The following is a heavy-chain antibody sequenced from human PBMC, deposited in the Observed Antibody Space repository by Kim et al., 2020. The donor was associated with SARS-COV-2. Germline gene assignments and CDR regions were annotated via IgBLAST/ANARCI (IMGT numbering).Heavy chain of an antibody. Sequence: GGSLRLSCTASGFTFGDYAMSWFRQAPGKGLQWVGFIRSKAYGGTTEYAASVKGRFTISRDDSKSIAYLQMNSLKTEDTAVYYCTRGSRGLLWFGESDDAFDIWGQGTMVTVSS. CDR1: GFTFGDYA. J-gene: IGHJ3*02. D-gene: IGHD3-10*01. CDR2: IRSKAYGGTT. CDR3: TRGSRGLLWFGESDDAFDI. V-gene: IGHV3-49*03.